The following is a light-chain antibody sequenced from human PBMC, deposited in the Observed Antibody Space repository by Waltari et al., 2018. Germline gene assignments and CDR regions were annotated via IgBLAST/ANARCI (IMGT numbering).Light chain of an antibody. CDR3: QQHGTLLVT. Sequence: EIVLTQSPGTASLSPGERVTLSCRASQSVGSSSLAWYQQKPGQAPRLVIYRASKRAPGIPDRFSGSGSGTDFTLTISRLEPEDFAVYYCQQHGTLLVTFGRGTKVEIK. CDR2: RAS. J-gene: IGKJ4*02. CDR1: QSVGSSS. V-gene: IGKV3-20*01.